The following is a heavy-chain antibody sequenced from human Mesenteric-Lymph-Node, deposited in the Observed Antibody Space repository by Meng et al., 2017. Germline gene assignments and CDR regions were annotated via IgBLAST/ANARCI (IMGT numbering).Heavy chain of an antibody. D-gene: IGHD4-23*01. CDR3: ARNYDGGVDY. Sequence: EVQLVESGGGLVQPGGSLRLSCAASGLTFSSYVRYWVRQAPGKGLEWVSRINNDGRSTGYADSVKGRFTISRENAKNTLYLQMNSLRAEDTAVYYCARNYDGGVDYWGQGTLVTVSS. V-gene: IGHV3-74*01. CDR1: GLTFSSYV. J-gene: IGHJ4*02. CDR2: INNDGRST.